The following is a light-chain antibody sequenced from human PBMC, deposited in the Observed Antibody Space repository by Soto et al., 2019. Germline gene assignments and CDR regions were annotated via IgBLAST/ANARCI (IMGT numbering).Light chain of an antibody. V-gene: IGKV1-5*03. J-gene: IGKJ1*01. Sequence: DIPMTQSPSTLSASVGDRVTITCRASQSISSYLAWYQQRPGKAPKLLIYKASSLDSGVPSRFRGCGSGAEFTLTFNSLQPDDFADYYCQQDNTYSTFGQGNKVEI. CDR2: KAS. CDR3: QQDNTYST. CDR1: QSISSY.